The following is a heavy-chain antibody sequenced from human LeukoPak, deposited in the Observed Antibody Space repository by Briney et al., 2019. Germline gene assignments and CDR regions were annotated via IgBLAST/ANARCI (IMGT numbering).Heavy chain of an antibody. CDR2: TYFSGNT. D-gene: IGHD4-17*01. V-gene: IGHV4-59*01. CDR3: ARDRGYGDYLNYFDY. CDR1: ARSISSNY. Sequence: SETLSLTCTVDARSISSNYWSWIRQPPGKGLDWIGSTYFSGNTNANRTLKTRVTIAVDTSKNQFSLNLSSVTAADTAVYYCARDRGYGDYLNYFDYWGQGTLVTVS. J-gene: IGHJ4*02.